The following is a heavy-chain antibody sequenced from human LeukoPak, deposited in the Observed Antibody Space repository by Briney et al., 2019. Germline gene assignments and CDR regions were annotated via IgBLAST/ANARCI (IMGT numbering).Heavy chain of an antibody. D-gene: IGHD6-6*01. J-gene: IGHJ4*02. Sequence: GGSLRLSCAASGFTFSNYWMTWVRQAPGKGLEWVANIRQDGSEKYYVDSVKGRFTISRDNAKNSLFLQMNSLRAEDTAVYYCARDVSDENGSSSRIHLDSWGQGTLVSVSS. CDR1: GFTFSNYW. CDR3: ARDVSDENGSSSRIHLDS. CDR2: IRQDGSEK. V-gene: IGHV3-7*01.